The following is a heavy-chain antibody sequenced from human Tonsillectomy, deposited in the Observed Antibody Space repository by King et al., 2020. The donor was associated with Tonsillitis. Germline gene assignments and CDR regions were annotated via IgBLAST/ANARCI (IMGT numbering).Heavy chain of an antibody. CDR2: IKAKNDGETT. J-gene: IGHJ4*02. Sequence: VQLVESGGGLVKPGGSLRLSCAASVFTFTTAWMSWVRQAPGKGLEWVGRIKAKNDGETTDYAAPMKGRFTISRDDSINTVYLQMNSLRTEDTAVYYCAWYFYNREPYWGQGTLVTVSS. D-gene: IGHD3-22*01. CDR3: AWYFYNREPY. CDR1: VFTFTTAW. V-gene: IGHV3-15*01.